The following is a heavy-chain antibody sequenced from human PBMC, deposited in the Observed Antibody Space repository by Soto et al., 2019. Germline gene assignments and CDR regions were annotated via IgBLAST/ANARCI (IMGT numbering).Heavy chain of an antibody. D-gene: IGHD2-15*01. J-gene: IGHJ4*02. CDR3: ARGLRRYGEDIVVVVAATHFDY. CDR2: INHSGST. CDR1: GGSFSGYY. V-gene: IGHV4-34*01. Sequence: TSETLSLTCAVYGGSFSGYYWSWIRQPPGKGLEWIGEINHSGSTNYNPSLKSRVTISVDTSKNQFSLKLSSVTAADTAVYYCARGLRRYGEDIVVVVAATHFDYWGQGTLVT.